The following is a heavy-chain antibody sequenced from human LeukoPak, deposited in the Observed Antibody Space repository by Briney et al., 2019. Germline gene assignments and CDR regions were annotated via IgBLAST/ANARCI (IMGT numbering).Heavy chain of an antibody. CDR2: IYYSGST. D-gene: IGHD3-3*01. CDR3: ARHHDFWSGYFDY. J-gene: IGHJ4*02. V-gene: IGHV4-39*01. CDR1: GGSISSSSYY. Sequence: PSETLSLTCTVSGGSISSSSYYWGWIRQPPGKGLEWIGSIYYSGSTYYNPSLKSRVTISVDTSKNQFSLKLSSVTAADTGVYYCARHHDFWSGYFDYWGQGTLVTVSS.